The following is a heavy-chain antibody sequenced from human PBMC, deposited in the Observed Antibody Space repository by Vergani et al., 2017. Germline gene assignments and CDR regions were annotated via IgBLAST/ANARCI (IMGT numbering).Heavy chain of an antibody. Sequence: QVQLQQWGAGLLKPSETLSLTCAVYGGSFSGYYWSWIRQPPGKGLEWIGEINHSGSTNYNPSLKSRVTISVDTSKNQFSLKLSSVTAADPAVYYCARADYGGNRYWGFDLWGRGTLVTVSS. CDR2: INHSGST. CDR3: ARADYGGNRYWGFDL. V-gene: IGHV4-34*01. D-gene: IGHD4-23*01. CDR1: GGSFSGYY. J-gene: IGHJ2*01.